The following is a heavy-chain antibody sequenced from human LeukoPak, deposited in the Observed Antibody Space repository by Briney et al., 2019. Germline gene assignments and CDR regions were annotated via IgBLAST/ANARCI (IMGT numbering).Heavy chain of an antibody. V-gene: IGHV3-7*01. J-gene: IGHJ4*02. CDR1: GFTFSNYW. Sequence: GGSLRLSCAASGFTFSNYWMSWVRQAPGKGLEWVANIKQDGSEKYYVDSVKGRFTISRDNAKNSLYLQMNTLRAEDTAVYYCARDTVWGFDYWGQGTLVTVSS. CDR3: ARDTVWGFDY. CDR2: IKQDGSEK. D-gene: IGHD4-11*01.